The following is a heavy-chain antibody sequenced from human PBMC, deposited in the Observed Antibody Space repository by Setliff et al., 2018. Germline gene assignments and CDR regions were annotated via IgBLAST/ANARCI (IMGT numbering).Heavy chain of an antibody. CDR2: IVPIFVGA. V-gene: IGHV1-69*13. Sequence: SVKVSCKTSGGTFTNYGFSWVRQAPGQGLEWMGGIVPIFVGANYAQKFRDRVTMTADESTNTFYMELSSLTSEDTAVYFCVCGHRSQATSDFWGQGTLVTVSS. J-gene: IGHJ4*02. CDR3: VCGHRSQATSDF. CDR1: GGTFTNYG. D-gene: IGHD2-21*01.